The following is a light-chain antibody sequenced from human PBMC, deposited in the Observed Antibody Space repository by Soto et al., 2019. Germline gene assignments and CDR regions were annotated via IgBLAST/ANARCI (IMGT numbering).Light chain of an antibody. CDR2: VAS. V-gene: IGKV1-27*01. Sequence: DIQMTQSPSSLSASVGDRVTITCRASQGIGTCLFCYQQKPGKVPMLLFFVASILHSGVLSRFSGSGSGTDFTLTISSLQPEDVATYYCQSYNGAPWTFGQGTKVEIK. CDR3: QSYNGAPWT. J-gene: IGKJ1*01. CDR1: QGIGTC.